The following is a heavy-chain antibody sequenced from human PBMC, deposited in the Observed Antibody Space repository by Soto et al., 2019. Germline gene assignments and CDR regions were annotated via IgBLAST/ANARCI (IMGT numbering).Heavy chain of an antibody. CDR3: ATMPLTVAGSGRLDY. J-gene: IGHJ4*01. D-gene: IGHD2-15*01. V-gene: IGHV1-24*01. CDR2: FDPKGGET. CDR1: GFSLTELS. Sequence: GASVKVSCKVSGFSLTELSMHWVRQAPGKGLDCMGSFDPKGGETLLAQKIQYRVTLTEDTSTDTAYMELSSLRSDDTAVYYCATMPLTVAGSGRLDYWGQGALVTVSS.